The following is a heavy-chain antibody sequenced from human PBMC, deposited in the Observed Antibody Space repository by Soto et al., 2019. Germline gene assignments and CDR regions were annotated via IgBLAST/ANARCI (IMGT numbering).Heavy chain of an antibody. D-gene: IGHD6-13*01. CDR1: GGSISSYY. J-gene: IGHJ6*02. CDR2: IYYSGST. Sequence: SETLSLTCTVSGGSISSYYWSWIRQPPGKGLEWIGYIYYSGSTNYNPSLKSRVTISVDTSKNQFSLKLSSVTAADTAVYYCARLAVVAAAGDYYYYSMDVWGQGTTVTVSS. V-gene: IGHV4-59*01. CDR3: ARLAVVAAAGDYYYYSMDV.